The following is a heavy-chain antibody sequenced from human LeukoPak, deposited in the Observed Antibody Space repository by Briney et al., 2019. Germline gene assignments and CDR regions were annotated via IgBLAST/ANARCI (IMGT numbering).Heavy chain of an antibody. CDR3: ARAGPSSYYYDSSGSLDY. V-gene: IGHV1-69*04. CDR1: GGTFSSYA. D-gene: IGHD3-22*01. J-gene: IGHJ4*02. CDR2: IIPILGIA. Sequence: GASVKVSCKASGGTFSSYAISWVRQAPGQGLEWMGRIIPILGIANYAQKFQGRVTITADKSTSTAYMELSSLRSEDTAVYYCARAGPSSYYYDSSGSLDYWGQGTLVTVSS.